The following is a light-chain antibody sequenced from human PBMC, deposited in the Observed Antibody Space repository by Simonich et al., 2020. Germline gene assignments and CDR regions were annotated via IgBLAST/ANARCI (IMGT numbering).Light chain of an antibody. Sequence: QSALTQPASVSGSPGQSITISCTGTSSDVGSYNLVSWYQQHPGKAPKLMIYEGSKRPSGVSNRFSGSKSGNTASLTISGRQAEDEADYYCSSYTSSSWVFGGGTKLTVL. J-gene: IGLJ3*02. CDR1: SSDVGSYNL. CDR2: EGS. V-gene: IGLV2-14*02. CDR3: SSYTSSSWV.